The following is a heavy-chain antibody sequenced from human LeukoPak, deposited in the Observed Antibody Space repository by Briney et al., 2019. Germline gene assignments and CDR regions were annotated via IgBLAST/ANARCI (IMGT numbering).Heavy chain of an antibody. D-gene: IGHD6-13*01. J-gene: IGHJ4*02. CDR2: FDPEDGET. CDR3: ATFFSSSWTYRFDY. CDR1: GYTLTELS. Sequence: ASVKVSCKVSGYTLTELSMHWVRQAPGKGLEWMGGFDPEDGETIYAQKFQGRVTMTEDTSTDTAYMELSSLRSEDTAVYYCATFFSSSWTYRFDYWGQGTLVTVSS. V-gene: IGHV1-24*01.